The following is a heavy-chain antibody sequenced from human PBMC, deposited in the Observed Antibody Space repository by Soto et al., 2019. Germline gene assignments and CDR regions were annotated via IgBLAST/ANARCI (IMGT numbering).Heavy chain of an antibody. CDR2: IYHSGST. V-gene: IGHV4-30-2*01. CDR1: GGSISSGGYS. CDR3: ARVQYYYDSSGYYPDSNWFDP. Sequence: SETLSLTCAVSGGSISSGGYSWSWIRQPPGKGLEWIGYIYHSGSTYYNPSLKSRVTISVDRSKNQFSLKLSSVTAADTAVYYCARVQYYYDSSGYYPDSNWFDPWGQGTLVTV. J-gene: IGHJ5*02. D-gene: IGHD3-22*01.